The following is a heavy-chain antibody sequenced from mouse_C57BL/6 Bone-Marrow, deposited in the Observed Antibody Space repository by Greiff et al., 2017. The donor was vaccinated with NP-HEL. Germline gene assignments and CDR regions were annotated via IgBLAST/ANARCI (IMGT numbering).Heavy chain of an antibody. D-gene: IGHD1-1*01. Sequence: ESGAELARPGASVKLSCKASGYTFTSYGISWVKQRTGQGLEWIGEIYPRSGNTYYNEKFKGKATLTADKSSSTAYMELRSLTSEDSAVYFCARSYYYGSSGDYYAMDYWGQGTSVTVSS. CDR1: GYTFTSYG. CDR3: ARSYYYGSSGDYYAMDY. CDR2: IYPRSGNT. J-gene: IGHJ4*01. V-gene: IGHV1-81*01.